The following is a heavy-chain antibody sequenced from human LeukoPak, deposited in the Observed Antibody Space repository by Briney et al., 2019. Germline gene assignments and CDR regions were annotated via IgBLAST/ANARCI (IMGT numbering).Heavy chain of an antibody. CDR1: EFSVGSNY. Sequence: PGGSLRLSCAASEFSVGSNYMTWVRQAPGKGLEWVSLIYSGGSTYYADSVKGRFTISRDNSKNTLYLQMNSLRAEDTAVYYCARDFYDSSGYEHWGQGTLVTVSS. V-gene: IGHV3-66*01. D-gene: IGHD3-22*01. J-gene: IGHJ4*02. CDR3: ARDFYDSSGYEH. CDR2: IYSGGST.